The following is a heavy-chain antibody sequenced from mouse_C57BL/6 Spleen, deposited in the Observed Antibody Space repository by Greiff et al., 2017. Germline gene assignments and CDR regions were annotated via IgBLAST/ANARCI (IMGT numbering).Heavy chain of an antibody. D-gene: IGHD1-1*01. CDR1: GFSFNTYA. V-gene: IGHV10-1*01. Sequence: EVQLVESGGGLVQPKGSLKLSCAASGFSFNTYAMNWVRQAPGKGLEWVARIRSKSNNYATYYADSVKDRFTISRDDSESMLYLQMNNLKTEDTAMYYCVRHEGVDAMEYWGQGTSVTVSS. CDR3: VRHEGVDAMEY. CDR2: IRSKSNNYAT. J-gene: IGHJ4*01.